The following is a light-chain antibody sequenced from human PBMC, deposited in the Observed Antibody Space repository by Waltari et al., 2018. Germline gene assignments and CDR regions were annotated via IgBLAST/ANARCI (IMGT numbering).Light chain of an antibody. CDR1: SNDGGGYNS. CDR3: SSQSSNDVVL. CDR2: DVS. J-gene: IGLJ2*01. Sequence: QSALTQLASVSGSPGQSVTIFCAGTSNDGGGYNSVLWYQEHPGQAPKVIIDDVSDRPSGVSDGFSGATSGNTASLTITGLHAEDEADYYCSSQSSNDVVLFGGGTKLTVL. V-gene: IGLV2-14*01.